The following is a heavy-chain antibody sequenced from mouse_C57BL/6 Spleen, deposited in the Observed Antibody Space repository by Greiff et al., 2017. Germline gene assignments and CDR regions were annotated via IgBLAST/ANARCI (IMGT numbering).Heavy chain of an antibody. Sequence: VQLQQPGAELVMPGASVKLSCKASGYTFTSYWMHWVKQRPGQGLEWIGEIDPSDSYTNYNQKFKGKSTLTVDKSSSTAYMQLSRLTSEDSAVYYCARNYYGSSYGAMDYWGQGTSVTVSS. D-gene: IGHD1-1*01. J-gene: IGHJ4*01. V-gene: IGHV1-69*01. CDR3: ARNYYGSSYGAMDY. CDR2: IDPSDSYT. CDR1: GYTFTSYW.